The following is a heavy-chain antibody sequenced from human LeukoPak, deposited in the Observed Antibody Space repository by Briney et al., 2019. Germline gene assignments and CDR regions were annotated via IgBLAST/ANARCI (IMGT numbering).Heavy chain of an antibody. CDR1: GFTFSSYS. CDR3: ARDMVRGVQNWFDP. V-gene: IGHV3-21*01. CDR2: ISSSSSYI. D-gene: IGHD3-10*01. Sequence: KAGGSLRLSCAASGFTFSSYSMNWVRQAPGKGLEWVSSISSSSSYIYYADSVKGRFTISRDNAKNSLYLQMNSLRAEDTAVYYCARDMVRGVQNWFDPCGQGTLVTVSS. J-gene: IGHJ5*02.